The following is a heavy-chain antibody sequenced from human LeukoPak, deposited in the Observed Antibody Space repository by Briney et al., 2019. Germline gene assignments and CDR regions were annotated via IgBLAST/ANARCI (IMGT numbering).Heavy chain of an antibody. D-gene: IGHD6-19*01. CDR2: ISSSGSTI. V-gene: IGHV3-48*04. CDR1: AFSFSNYN. CDR3: ARGSIAVAGTTFADAFDI. J-gene: IGHJ3*02. Sequence: GGSLRLSCAASAFSFSNYNMNWVRQAPGKGLEWVSYISSSGSTIYYADSVKGRFTISRDNAKNSLYLQMNSLRAEDTAVYYCARGSIAVAGTTFADAFDIWGQGTMVTVSS.